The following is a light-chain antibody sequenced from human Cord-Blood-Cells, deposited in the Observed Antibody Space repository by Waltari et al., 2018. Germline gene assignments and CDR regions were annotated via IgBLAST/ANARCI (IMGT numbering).Light chain of an antibody. Sequence: QSALTQPASVSGSPGQSLTISCTGTSSDVGGYNYVSWYQQHPGKAPKLVIYDVCTRPSGVSNRFSGSKSGNTASLTISGLQAEDEADYYCSSYTSSSTWVFGGGTKLTVL. J-gene: IGLJ3*02. V-gene: IGLV2-14*01. CDR1: SSDVGGYNY. CDR3: SSYTSSSTWV. CDR2: DVC.